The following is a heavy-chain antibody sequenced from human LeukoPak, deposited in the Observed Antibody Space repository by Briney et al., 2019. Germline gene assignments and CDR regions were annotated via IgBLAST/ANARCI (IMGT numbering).Heavy chain of an antibody. CDR1: GFTFSSYG. V-gene: IGHV3-74*01. Sequence: GGSLRLSCAASGFTFSSYGMHWVRQAPGKGLVWVSRINTDGSFTNYADSVKGRFTISRDNAENTLYLQMNGLRAEDTAVYYCARVYCTGASCRADFENWGQGTLVTVSS. J-gene: IGHJ4*02. CDR2: INTDGSFT. CDR3: ARVYCTGASCRADFEN. D-gene: IGHD2-8*02.